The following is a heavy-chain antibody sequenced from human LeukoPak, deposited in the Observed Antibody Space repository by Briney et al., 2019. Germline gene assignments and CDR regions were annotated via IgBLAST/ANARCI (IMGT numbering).Heavy chain of an antibody. Sequence: SGGSLRLSCAVSGFTVSSNYMSWVRQAPGKGLEWVSVIYGCGSTYYADSVKGRFTISRDNSKNTLYLQMNSLRAEDTAVYYCARAASVAGTYALNHWGQGTLVTVSS. V-gene: IGHV3-66*01. D-gene: IGHD6-19*01. CDR3: ARAASVAGTYALNH. J-gene: IGHJ4*02. CDR1: GFTVSSNY. CDR2: IYGCGST.